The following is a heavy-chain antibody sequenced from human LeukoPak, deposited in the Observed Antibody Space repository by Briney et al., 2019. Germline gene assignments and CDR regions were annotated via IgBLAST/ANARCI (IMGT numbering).Heavy chain of an antibody. J-gene: IGHJ6*02. CDR2: IYYTGTT. Sequence: SETLSLTCSVSGGSISTYYWSWIRQPPGRGLEWVGYIYYTGTTNYNPSLRSRVTMSVDTSRNQFSLRLSSVTAADTAVYYCAREDPQTTVPEGMDVWGHGTTVIVSS. CDR3: AREDPQTTVPEGMDV. CDR1: GGSISTYY. D-gene: IGHD4-17*01. V-gene: IGHV4-59*13.